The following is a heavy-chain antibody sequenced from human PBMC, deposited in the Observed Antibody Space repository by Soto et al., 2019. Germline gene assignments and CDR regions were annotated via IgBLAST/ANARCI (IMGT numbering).Heavy chain of an antibody. CDR1: GFTFSNSA. D-gene: IGHD6-19*01. J-gene: IGHJ4*02. V-gene: IGHV1-58*01. CDR2: IVVGSGHP. CDR3: AADVIAVAGDFDY. Sequence: SVKVSCKASGFTFSNSAVQWVRQPRGQRLEWMGWIVVGSGHPNLAQKFQDRVTLTRDMSTGTAYMELSSLRSEDTAVYYCAADVIAVAGDFDYWGQGTQVTVSS.